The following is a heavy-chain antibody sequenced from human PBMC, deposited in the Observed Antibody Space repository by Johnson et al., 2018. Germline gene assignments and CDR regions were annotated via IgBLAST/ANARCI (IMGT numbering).Heavy chain of an antibody. V-gene: IGHV3-11*04. J-gene: IGHJ4*02. Sequence: QVQLVQSGGGLVKPGGTLRLACAASGFTFSDYYMNWIRQAPGKGLEWISSVSSRGTIIDYADSVKGRFTISRDNAKNLMYLQMNSLITGETAIYYCARDGWHGQLVLFDFWGQGTLVTVSS. CDR1: GFTFSDYY. CDR3: ARDGWHGQLVLFDF. D-gene: IGHD6-6*01. CDR2: VSSRGTII.